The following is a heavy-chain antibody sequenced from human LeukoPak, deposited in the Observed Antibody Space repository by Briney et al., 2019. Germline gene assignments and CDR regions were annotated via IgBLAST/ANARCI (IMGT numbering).Heavy chain of an antibody. V-gene: IGHV1-2*02. D-gene: IGHD3-3*01. CDR3: ARTGSGYYIGNWFDP. Sequence: ASVKVSCKTSGYTFTNYDINWVRQAPGQGLEWMGWINPNSGGTNYAQKFQGRVTMTRDTSISTAYMELSRLRSDDTAVYYCARTGSGYYIGNWFDPWGQGTLVTVSS. CDR1: GYTFTNYD. CDR2: INPNSGGT. J-gene: IGHJ5*02.